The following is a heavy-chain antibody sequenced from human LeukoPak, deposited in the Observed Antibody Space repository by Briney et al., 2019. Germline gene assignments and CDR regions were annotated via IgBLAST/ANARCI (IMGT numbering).Heavy chain of an antibody. Sequence: SETLSLTCTVSGGSISSGSYYWSWIRQPAGKGLEWIGRFYISGSTNYNPALKSRVSMSVDTSKNQFSLKLTSVTAADTAVYYCATAPAPRELVFDYWGQGTLVTVSS. CDR1: GGSISSGSYY. CDR2: FYISGST. D-gene: IGHD1-26*01. CDR3: ATAPAPRELVFDY. V-gene: IGHV4-61*02. J-gene: IGHJ4*02.